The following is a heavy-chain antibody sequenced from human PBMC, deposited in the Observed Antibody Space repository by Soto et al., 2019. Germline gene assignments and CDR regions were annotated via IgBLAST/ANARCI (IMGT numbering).Heavy chain of an antibody. CDR1: GYSFTSLD. CDR3: ARGVSAGVDY. V-gene: IGHV1-8*01. CDR2: MEPSTGTT. J-gene: IGHJ4*02. D-gene: IGHD1-26*01. Sequence: ASEKVSCKASGYSFTSLDINWVRQTAGQGLEWMGWMEPSTGTTGYAQKFQGRVTMTRDTSINTAYMELTTLTSDDTAFYYCARGVSAGVDYWGQGTLVTVSS.